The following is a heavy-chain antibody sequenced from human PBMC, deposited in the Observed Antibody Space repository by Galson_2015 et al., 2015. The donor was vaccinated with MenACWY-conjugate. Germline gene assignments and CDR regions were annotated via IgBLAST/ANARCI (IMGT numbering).Heavy chain of an antibody. V-gene: IGHV4-59*01. CDR2: MYHSESP. J-gene: IGHJ5*02. D-gene: IGHD1-26*01. CDR1: GGSIRNYY. CDR3: ASGGTHPRRFLNWIDP. Sequence: ETLSLTCTVSGGSIRNYYWSWIRQPPGKGLEWIGYMYHSESPHYNPSLRSRVTISVDTSRNQFSLKLTSVTAADTAVYYSASGGTHPRRFLNWIDPWGQGSLVTVSS.